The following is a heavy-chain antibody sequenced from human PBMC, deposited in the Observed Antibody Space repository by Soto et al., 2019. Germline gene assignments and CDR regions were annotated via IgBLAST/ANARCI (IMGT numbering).Heavy chain of an antibody. Sequence: KSSETLSLTCTVSGGSISSGGYYWSWIRQHPGKGLEWIGYIYYSGSTYYNPSLKSRGTISVDTSKNQFSLKLSSVTAADTALYYCARASLRNSWPRTVGGHDAGHGMDVWGQGTTVTVSS. CDR3: ARASLRNSWPRTVGGHDAGHGMDV. V-gene: IGHV4-31*03. J-gene: IGHJ6*02. D-gene: IGHD6-13*01. CDR2: IYYSGST. CDR1: GGSISSGGYY.